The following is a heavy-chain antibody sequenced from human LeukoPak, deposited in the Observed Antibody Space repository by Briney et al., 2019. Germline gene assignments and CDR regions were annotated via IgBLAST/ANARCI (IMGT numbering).Heavy chain of an antibody. CDR2: ISAYNGNT. CDR3: ARDRGLAVAAVDY. V-gene: IGHV1-18*01. CDR1: GGTFSNYG. D-gene: IGHD6-19*01. Sequence: ASVTVSCKASGGTFSNYGISWVRQAPGQGLEWMGWISAYNGNTNYAQKLQGRVTMTTDTSTSTAYMELRSLRSDDTAVYYCARDRGLAVAAVDYWGQGTLVTVSS. J-gene: IGHJ4*02.